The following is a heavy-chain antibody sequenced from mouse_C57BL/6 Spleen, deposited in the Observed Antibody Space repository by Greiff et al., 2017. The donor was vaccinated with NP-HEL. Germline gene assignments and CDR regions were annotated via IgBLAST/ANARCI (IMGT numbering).Heavy chain of an antibody. Sequence: VQLQQSGAELVRPGASVTLSCKASGYTFTDYEMHWVKQTPVHGLEWIGAIDPETGGTAYNQKFKGKAILTADKSSSTAYMELRSLTSEDSAVYYCTDPLTTGAWFAYWGQGTLVTVSA. V-gene: IGHV1-15*01. J-gene: IGHJ3*01. CDR1: GYTFTDYE. CDR2: IDPETGGT. D-gene: IGHD1-1*01. CDR3: TDPLTTGAWFAY.